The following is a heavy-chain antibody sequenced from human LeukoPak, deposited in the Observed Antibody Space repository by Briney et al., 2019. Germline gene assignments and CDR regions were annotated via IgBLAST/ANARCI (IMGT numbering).Heavy chain of an antibody. CDR3: ARGEYSNEYYFDY. V-gene: IGHV4-59*01. D-gene: IGHD4-11*01. Sequence: SETLSLTCTVSGGSISSYYWSWIRQPPGKGLEGIGYIYYSGSTNYNPSLKSRVTISVDTSKNQFSLKLSSVTAADTAVYYCARGEYSNEYYFDYWGQGTLVTVSS. J-gene: IGHJ4*02. CDR2: IYYSGST. CDR1: GGSISSYY.